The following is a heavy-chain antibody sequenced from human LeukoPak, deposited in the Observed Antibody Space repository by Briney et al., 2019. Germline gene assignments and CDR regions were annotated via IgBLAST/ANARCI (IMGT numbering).Heavy chain of an antibody. CDR1: GGTFSSYA. V-gene: IGHV7-4-1*02. D-gene: IGHD3-3*01. Sequence: ASVKVSCKASGGTFSSYAISWVRQAPGQGLEWMGWINTNTGNPTYAQGFTGRFVFSLDTSVSTAYLQISSLKAEDTAVYYCARELHQIYYDFWSGPGDFQHWGQGTLVTVSS. J-gene: IGHJ1*01. CDR2: INTNTGNP. CDR3: ARELHQIYYDFWSGPGDFQH.